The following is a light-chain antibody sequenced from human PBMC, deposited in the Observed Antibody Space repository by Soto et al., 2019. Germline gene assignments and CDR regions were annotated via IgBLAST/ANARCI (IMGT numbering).Light chain of an antibody. CDR3: SSYTSSDTVV. CDR2: DVT. Sequence: QAVLTQPASVSGSPGQSITISCTGTSSDVGGYNYVSWYQQFPGKAPKLVIFDVTNLPSGISNRFSGSKSANTASLTISGLQAEDEADYYCSSYTSSDTVVFGGGTKLTVL. J-gene: IGLJ2*01. CDR1: SSDVGGYNY. V-gene: IGLV2-14*03.